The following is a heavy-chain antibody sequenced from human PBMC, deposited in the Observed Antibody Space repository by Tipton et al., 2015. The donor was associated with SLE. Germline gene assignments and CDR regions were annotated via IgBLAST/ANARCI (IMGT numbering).Heavy chain of an antibody. CDR1: GYTFTTYG. Sequence: QLVQSGPEVKKPGASVKVSCKASGYTFTTYGISWVRQAPGQGLEWMGWISAYNGNTNFAQKVQGTVTMTTDTSTSTAYVELRSLRSDDTAVYYLAIAGAGTLFFDHWGQGTLVTVSS. V-gene: IGHV1-18*01. J-gene: IGHJ4*02. D-gene: IGHD6-19*01. CDR2: ISAYNGNT. CDR3: AIAGAGTLFFDH.